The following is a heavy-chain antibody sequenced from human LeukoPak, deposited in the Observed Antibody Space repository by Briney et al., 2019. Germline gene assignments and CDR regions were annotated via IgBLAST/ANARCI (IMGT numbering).Heavy chain of an antibody. J-gene: IGHJ4*02. CDR3: AKDWAVLGTMVPN. V-gene: IGHV3-30*02. CDR1: GLIFGSYG. D-gene: IGHD5-12*01. CDR2: IRFDGTNK. Sequence: GGSLRLSCAASGLIFGSYGMHWVRQAPGKGLEWVAFIRFDGTNKYYGESVKGRFTISRDNSKNTLYLQMNSLRPEDTAVYYCAKDWAVLGTMVPNWGQGTVVTVSS.